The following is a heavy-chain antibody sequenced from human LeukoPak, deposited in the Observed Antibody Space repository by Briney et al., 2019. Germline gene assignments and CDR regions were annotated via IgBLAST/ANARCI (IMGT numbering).Heavy chain of an antibody. CDR3: ARHGPLYDIWSAQFYFDY. CDR1: GGSFSGYY. D-gene: IGHD3-3*01. CDR2: INHSGST. Sequence: SETLSLTCAVYGGSFSGYYWSWIRQPPGKELEWIGEINHSGSTNYNPSLKSRVTISVDTSKNQFSLKLSSVTAADTALYYCARHGPLYDIWSAQFYFDYWGQGTLVAVSS. V-gene: IGHV4-34*01. J-gene: IGHJ4*02.